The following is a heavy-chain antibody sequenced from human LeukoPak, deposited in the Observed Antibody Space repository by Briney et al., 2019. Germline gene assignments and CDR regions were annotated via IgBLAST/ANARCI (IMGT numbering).Heavy chain of an antibody. J-gene: IGHJ5*02. Sequence: SETLSLTCTVSGGSISSGSYYWSWIRQPAGKGLEWIGRISNSGNTNYNPSLKSRVTISVDTSKNQFSLKLNSVTAADTAVYYCARSGTYYNNWFDPWGQGTLVTVSS. CDR3: ARSGTYYNNWFDP. V-gene: IGHV4-61*02. CDR1: GGSISSGSYY. D-gene: IGHD3-10*01. CDR2: ISNSGNT.